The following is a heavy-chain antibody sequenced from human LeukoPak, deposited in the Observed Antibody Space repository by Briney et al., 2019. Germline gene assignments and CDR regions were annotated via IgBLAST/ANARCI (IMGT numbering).Heavy chain of an antibody. CDR3: ARYGFSSVWQGGWHAFDI. CDR1: GYTFTSYY. CDR2: INPTSGDT. V-gene: IGHV1-46*01. Sequence: ASATVSCKASGYTFTSYYVHWVRQAPGQGLEWMGIINPTSGDTNYAQNFQGRVTMTRDMSTSTVYMELSSLRSEDTAVYYCARYGFSSVWQGGWHAFDIWGLGTMVTVS. J-gene: IGHJ3*02. D-gene: IGHD6-25*01.